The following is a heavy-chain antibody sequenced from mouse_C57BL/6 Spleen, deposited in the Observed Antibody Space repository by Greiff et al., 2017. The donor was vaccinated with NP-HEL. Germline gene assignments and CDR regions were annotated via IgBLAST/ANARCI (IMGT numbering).Heavy chain of an antibody. CDR1: GFTFSDYG. D-gene: IGHD1-1*01. CDR2: ISSGSSTI. Sequence: EVQVVESGGGLVKPGGSLKLSCAASGFTFSDYGMHWVRQAPEKGLEWVAYISSGSSTIYYADTVKGRFTISRDNAKNTLFLQMTSLRSEDTAMYYCARPTSSYPFAYWGQGTLVTVSA. J-gene: IGHJ3*01. CDR3: ARPTSSYPFAY. V-gene: IGHV5-17*01.